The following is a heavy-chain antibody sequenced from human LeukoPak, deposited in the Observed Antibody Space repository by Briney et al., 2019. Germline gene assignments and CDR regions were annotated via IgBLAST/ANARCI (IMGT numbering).Heavy chain of an antibody. CDR2: IYYSGST. D-gene: IGHD1-26*01. Sequence: SETPSLTCTVSGGSFSTSYWSWIRQFPGKGLEWIGYIYYSGSTNYNPSLQSRVTISVDTSKNQFSLKLSSVTAADTAVYYCASSGSYYRYDYWGQGTLVTVSS. CDR3: ASSGSYYRYDY. V-gene: IGHV4-59*12. CDR1: GGSFSTSY. J-gene: IGHJ4*02.